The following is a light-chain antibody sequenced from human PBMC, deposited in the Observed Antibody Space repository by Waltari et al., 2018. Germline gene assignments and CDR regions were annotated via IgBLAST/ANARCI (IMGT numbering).Light chain of an antibody. CDR1: SSDVGGDNY. CDR2: DVS. CDR3: SSYTSSSTLRV. Sequence: QSALTQPASVSGSPGQSITISCPGTSSDVGGDNYVSWYQQHPGKAPKLMIYDVSKRPSGVSNRFSGSKSGNTASLTISGLQAEDEADYYCSSYTSSSTLRVFGGGTKLTVL. V-gene: IGLV2-14*01. J-gene: IGLJ2*01.